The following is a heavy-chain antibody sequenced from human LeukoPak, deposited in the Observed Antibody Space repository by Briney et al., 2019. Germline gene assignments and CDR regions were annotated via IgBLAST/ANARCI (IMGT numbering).Heavy chain of an antibody. V-gene: IGHV5-10-1*01. CDR1: GSRFTSYW. D-gene: IGHD2-15*01. Sequence: GASLKISCKGSGSRFTSYWISWVRQMPGKGLEWMGRIDPSDSYTNYSPSFQGHVTISADKSISTAYLQWSSLKASDTAMYYCARQAGVAAYSMGWFDPWGQGTLVTVSS. CDR3: ARQAGVAAYSMGWFDP. CDR2: IDPSDSYT. J-gene: IGHJ5*02.